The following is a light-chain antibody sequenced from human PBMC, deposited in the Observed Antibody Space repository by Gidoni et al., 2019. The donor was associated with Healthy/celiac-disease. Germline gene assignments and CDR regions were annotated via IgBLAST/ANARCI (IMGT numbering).Light chain of an antibody. V-gene: IGLV2-14*01. CDR1: SSDVGGYNY. Sequence: QSALTQPASVSGSPGQSITISCTGTSSDVGGYNYSSWYQQHPGKAPKLMIYEVSNRPSGVPDRFSGSKSGNTASLTISGLQAEDEADYYCSSYTSSSRVFGGGTKLTVL. CDR3: SSYTSSSRV. J-gene: IGLJ3*02. CDR2: EVS.